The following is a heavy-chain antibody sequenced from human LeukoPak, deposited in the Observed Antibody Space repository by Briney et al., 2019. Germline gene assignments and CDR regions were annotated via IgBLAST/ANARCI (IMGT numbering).Heavy chain of an antibody. V-gene: IGHV3-23*01. CDR2: ITGSGGNT. CDR3: AKEGFGGGGFYYFDY. CDR1: GFTFSNYA. J-gene: IGHJ4*02. Sequence: GGSLRLSCAASGFTFSNYAMSWVRQAPGKGPEWVSAITGSGGNTYYADSVKGRFTISRDNSKNTLYLQMNSLRAEDTAVYYCAKEGFGGGGFYYFDYWGQGTLVTVSS. D-gene: IGHD2-15*01.